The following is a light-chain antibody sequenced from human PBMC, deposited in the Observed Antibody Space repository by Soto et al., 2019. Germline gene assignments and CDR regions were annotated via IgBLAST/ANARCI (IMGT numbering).Light chain of an antibody. CDR1: QSLSFN. V-gene: IGKV3-15*01. CDR3: QQYNEWPSWT. Sequence: EIVLTQSPATLSVSPGESATFSCRASQSLSFNLAWYQQKPGQAPRLLIYSTSTRATGVPARFSGSGSGTEFTLTISSLQSEDFAVYYCQQYNEWPSWTFGQVTKVEIK. J-gene: IGKJ1*01. CDR2: STS.